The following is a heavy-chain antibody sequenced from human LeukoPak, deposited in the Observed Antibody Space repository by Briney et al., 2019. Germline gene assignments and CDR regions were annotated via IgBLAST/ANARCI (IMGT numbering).Heavy chain of an antibody. CDR1: GFTFSSYW. CDR3: VRDTSPEGLDY. V-gene: IGHV3-74*01. Sequence: QPGGSLRLSCAASGFTFSSYWMHWVRQAPGKELVWVSHINTDGSKTTYADSVKGRFTISRDNAKNTLYLQMNSLRAEDTAVYFCVRDTSPEGLDYWGQGTLVTVSS. J-gene: IGHJ4*02. CDR2: INTDGSKT.